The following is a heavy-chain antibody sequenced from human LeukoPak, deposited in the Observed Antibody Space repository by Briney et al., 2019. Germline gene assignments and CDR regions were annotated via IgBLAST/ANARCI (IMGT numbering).Heavy chain of an antibody. CDR1: GFKFRSFG. CDR2: ISYDGSNK. V-gene: IGHV3-30*03. J-gene: IGHJ4*02. CDR3: ASRGASWYLDY. Sequence: PGRSLRLSCVASGFKFRSFGMHWVRQAPGRGLEWVAGISYDGSNKFYAEFVKGRFTISRDNSKNTLYLQMNSLRGEETAVYYCASRGASWYLDYWGQGTLVSVSS. D-gene: IGHD2-2*01.